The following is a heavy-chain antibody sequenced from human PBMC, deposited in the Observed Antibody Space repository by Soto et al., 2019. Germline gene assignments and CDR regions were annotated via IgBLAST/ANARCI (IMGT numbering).Heavy chain of an antibody. D-gene: IGHD2-15*01. Sequence: LSLTCTVSGGSISSYYWSWIRQPAGKGLEWIGRIYTSGSTNYNPSLKSRVTMSVDTSKNQFSLKLSSVTAADTAVYYCARDREGYCSGGSCYSLWFDPWGQGTLVTVSS. CDR2: IYTSGST. V-gene: IGHV4-4*07. CDR1: GGSISSYY. CDR3: ARDREGYCSGGSCYSLWFDP. J-gene: IGHJ5*02.